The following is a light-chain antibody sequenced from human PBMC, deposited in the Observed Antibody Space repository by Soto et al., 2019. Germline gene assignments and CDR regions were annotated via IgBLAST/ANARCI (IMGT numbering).Light chain of an antibody. CDR3: SSYTSSTTLV. CDR2: DVS. V-gene: IGLV2-14*01. CDR1: SSDVGGYDY. Sequence: QSVLTQPASVSGSPGQSITLSCTGTSSDVGGYDYVSWYRQHPGKAPKLMIYDVSNRPSGVSNRFSGSKSGNTASLTISGLQAEDEADYYCSSYTSSTTLVFGGGTKLTVL. J-gene: IGLJ2*01.